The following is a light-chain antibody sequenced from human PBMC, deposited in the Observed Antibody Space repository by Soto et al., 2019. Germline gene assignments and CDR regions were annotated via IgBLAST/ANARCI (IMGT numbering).Light chain of an antibody. CDR3: QQYNNWLFT. V-gene: IGKV3-15*01. J-gene: IGKJ4*01. Sequence: EIVMTQSPATLSVSPGERVTLSCRASQSVSGNLAWYQQKPRQAPRLLIYGASTRATGIPARFSGSGSGTEFTLTISSLQSEDFVVYYCQQYNNWLFTFGGGTRVEIK. CDR1: QSVSGN. CDR2: GAS.